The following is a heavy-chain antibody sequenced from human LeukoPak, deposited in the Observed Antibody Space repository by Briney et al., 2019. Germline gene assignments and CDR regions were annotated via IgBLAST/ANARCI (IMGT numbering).Heavy chain of an antibody. CDR3: ARSGVLLWFGELPDAFDI. J-gene: IGHJ3*02. D-gene: IGHD3-10*01. V-gene: IGHV3-7*01. Sequence: GGSLRLSCAASGFTFSSYWMSWVRQAPGKGLEWVANIKQDGSEKYYVDSVEGRFTISRDNAKNSLYLQMNSLRAEDTAVYYCARSGVLLWFGELPDAFDIWGQGTMVTVSS. CDR2: IKQDGSEK. CDR1: GFTFSSYW.